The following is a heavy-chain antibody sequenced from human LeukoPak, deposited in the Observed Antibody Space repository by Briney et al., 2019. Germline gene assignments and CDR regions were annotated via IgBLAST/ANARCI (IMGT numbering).Heavy chain of an antibody. CDR3: AKAPVYGDTNY. V-gene: IGHV3-23*01. CDR1: GFTFSSYS. J-gene: IGHJ4*02. Sequence: PGGSLRLSCAASGFTFSSYSMNWVRQAPGKGLKWVSAISGSGGSTYYADSVKGRFTISRDNSKNTLYLQMNSLRAEDTAVYYCAKAPVYGDTNYWGQGTLVTVSS. CDR2: ISGSGGST. D-gene: IGHD4-17*01.